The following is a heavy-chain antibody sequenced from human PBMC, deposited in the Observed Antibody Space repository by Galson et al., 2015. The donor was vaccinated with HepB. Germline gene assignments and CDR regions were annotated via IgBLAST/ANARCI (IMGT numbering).Heavy chain of an antibody. CDR3: ARVASFSSSWYGPFDY. J-gene: IGHJ4*02. D-gene: IGHD6-13*01. Sequence: LSLTCTVSGDSISSSSYYWGWIRQPPGKGLEWIGSIYYSGSTYYNPSLKSRVTISVDTSKNQFSLKVTSVTAADTAVYYCARVASFSSSWYGPFDYWGQGTLVTVSS. V-gene: IGHV4-39*07. CDR1: GDSISSSSYY. CDR2: IYYSGST.